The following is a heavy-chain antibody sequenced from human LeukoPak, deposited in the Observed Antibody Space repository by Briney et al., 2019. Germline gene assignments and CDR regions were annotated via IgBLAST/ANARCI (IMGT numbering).Heavy chain of an antibody. V-gene: IGHV3-33*01. D-gene: IGHD2-2*01. CDR1: GFTFSSYG. J-gene: IGHJ4*02. Sequence: GGSLRLTCAASGFTFSSYGMHWVRQAPGKGLEWVAVIWYDGSNKYYADSVKGRFTISRDNSKNTLYLQMNSLRAEDTAVYYCARGFAAPAAMYFDYWGQGTLVTVSS. CDR2: IWYDGSNK. CDR3: ARGFAAPAAMYFDY.